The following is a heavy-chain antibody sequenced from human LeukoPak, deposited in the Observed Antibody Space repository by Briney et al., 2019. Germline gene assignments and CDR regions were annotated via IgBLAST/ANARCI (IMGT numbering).Heavy chain of an antibody. Sequence: ASVKVSCKASGYTFTGYYMHWVRQAPGQGLEWMGWINPNSGGTNYAQKFQGRVTMTRDTSISTAYMELSRLRSDDTAVYYCARDGGIVPMGNWFDPWGQGTLVTVSS. V-gene: IGHV1-2*02. CDR2: INPNSGGT. J-gene: IGHJ5*02. D-gene: IGHD2-8*01. CDR1: GYTFTGYY. CDR3: ARDGGIVPMGNWFDP.